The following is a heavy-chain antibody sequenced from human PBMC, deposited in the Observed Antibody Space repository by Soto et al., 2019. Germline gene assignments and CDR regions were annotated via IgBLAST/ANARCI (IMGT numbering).Heavy chain of an antibody. Sequence: TLSLTGPGSGGTVNNGDYFWSWIRQSPGKGLEWLGYIYFTGSTYYSPSLKSRLHISMDKSKNHFSLEMTSVTVADTAVYFSARGEVVDVVAAFKRELDPWGPGLLVTVYS. CDR3: ARGEVVDVVAAFKRELDP. J-gene: IGHJ5*02. D-gene: IGHD5-12*01. CDR2: IYFTGST. CDR1: GGTVNNGDYF. V-gene: IGHV4-30-4*01.